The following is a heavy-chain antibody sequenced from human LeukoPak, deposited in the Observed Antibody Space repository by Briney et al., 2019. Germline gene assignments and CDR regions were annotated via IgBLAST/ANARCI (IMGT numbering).Heavy chain of an antibody. V-gene: IGHV4-59*08. Sequence: PSETLSLTCTVSGGSISSYYWSWIRQPPGKGLEWIGYIYYSGSTNYNPSLKSRVTISVDTSKNQFSLKLSSVTAADTAVYYCARLEMYLEISPWGQGTLVTVSS. D-gene: IGHD3-3*01. CDR2: IYYSGST. CDR3: ARLEMYLEISP. J-gene: IGHJ5*02. CDR1: GGSISSYY.